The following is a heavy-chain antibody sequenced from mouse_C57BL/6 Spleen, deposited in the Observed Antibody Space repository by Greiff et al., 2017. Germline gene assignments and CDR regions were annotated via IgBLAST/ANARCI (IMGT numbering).Heavy chain of an antibody. CDR2: INPSTGGT. CDR1: GYSFTGYY. D-gene: IGHD1-1*01. J-gene: IGHJ2*01. Sequence: EVQLQQSGPELVKPGASVKISCKASGYSFTGYYMNWVKQSPEKSLEWIGEINPSTGGTTYNQKFKAKATLTVDKSSSTAYMQLKSLTSEDSAVYYCASPLYYGSSYGYWGQGTTLTVSS. V-gene: IGHV1-42*01. CDR3: ASPLYYGSSYGY.